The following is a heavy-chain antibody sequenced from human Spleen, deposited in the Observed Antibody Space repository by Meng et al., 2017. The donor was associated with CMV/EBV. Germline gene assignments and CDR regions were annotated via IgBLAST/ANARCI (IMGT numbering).Heavy chain of an antibody. Sequence: WVRQSPGKGLEWVALISWDGGTTYYADSLKGRFTISRDNNAHSLSLQMNSLRVEDTALYYCVKESNGMDVWGQGTTVTVSS. CDR3: VKESNGMDV. V-gene: IGHV3-43D*03. D-gene: IGHD5/OR15-5a*01. J-gene: IGHJ6*02. CDR2: ISWDGGTT.